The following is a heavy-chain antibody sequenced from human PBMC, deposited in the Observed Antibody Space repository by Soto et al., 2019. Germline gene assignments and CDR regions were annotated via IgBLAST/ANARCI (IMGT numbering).Heavy chain of an antibody. V-gene: IGHV3-15*01. D-gene: IGHD4-4*01. J-gene: IGHJ4*02. CDR3: TTDSGNSNYAYYFDY. CDR1: GFTFSNAW. Sequence: GGSLRLSCAASGFTFSNAWMSWVRQAPGKGLEWVGRIKSKTDGGTTDYAAPVKGRFTISRDDSKNTLYLQMNSLKTEDTAVYYCTTDSGNSNYAYYFDYWGQGTLVTVSS. CDR2: IKSKTDGGTT.